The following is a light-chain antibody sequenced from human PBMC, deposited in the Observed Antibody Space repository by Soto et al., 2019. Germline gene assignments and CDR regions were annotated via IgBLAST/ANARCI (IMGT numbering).Light chain of an antibody. J-gene: IGLJ1*01. CDR1: SSDVGGYNY. CDR2: DVS. CDR3: RSYTSGSTYV. V-gene: IGLV2-14*03. Sequence: QSVLTQPASVSGSPGQSITISCTGTSSDVGGYNYVSWYQQHPGKAPELMIYDVSSRPSGVSSRFSGSKSGNTASLTISGLLAEDEADYYCRSYTSGSTYVFGTGTKVTVL.